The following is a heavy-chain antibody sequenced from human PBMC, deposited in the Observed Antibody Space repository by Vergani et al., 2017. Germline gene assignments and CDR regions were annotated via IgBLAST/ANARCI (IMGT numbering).Heavy chain of an antibody. V-gene: IGHV4-39*07. J-gene: IGHJ4*02. CDR2: IYYSGST. CDR1: GGSISSSSYY. Sequence: QLQLQESGPGLVKPSETLSLTCTVSGGSISSSSYYWGWIRQPPGKGLEWIGSIYYSGSTYYNPSLKSRVTISVDTSKNQFSLKLSSVTAADTAVYYCARRFAGNIVVVIARGGYDYWGQGTLVTVSS. D-gene: IGHD2-21*01. CDR3: ARRFAGNIVVVIARGGYDY.